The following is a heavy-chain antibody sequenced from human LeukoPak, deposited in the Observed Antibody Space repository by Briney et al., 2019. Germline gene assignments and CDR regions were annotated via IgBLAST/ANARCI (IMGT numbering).Heavy chain of an antibody. Sequence: GGSLRLSCAASGFTFSSNAMSWVRQAPGKGLEWVSAISGSGGSTYYADSVKGRFTISRDNSKNTLYLQMNSLRAEDTAVYYCAKDLDYYGSGSPDYWGQGTLVTVSS. CDR1: GFTFSSNA. CDR3: AKDLDYYGSGSPDY. V-gene: IGHV3-23*01. J-gene: IGHJ4*02. D-gene: IGHD3-10*01. CDR2: ISGSGGST.